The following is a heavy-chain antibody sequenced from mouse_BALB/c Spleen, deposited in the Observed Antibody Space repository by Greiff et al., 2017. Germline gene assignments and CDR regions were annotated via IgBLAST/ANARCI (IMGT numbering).Heavy chain of an antibody. Sequence: QVQLQQSGAELATPGASVKMSCTASGYSFTSYCMHWVRQRPGQGLEWIGFINPRTGYTEYNQKFKDKATLTADKYSSTDYMQLSILTSEDSAVYDCARWGYDGCYPDYWGQGTLGTVSA. CDR1: GYSFTSYC. J-gene: IGHJ3*01. D-gene: IGHD2-3*01. CDR2: INPRTGYT. CDR3: ARWGYDGCYPDY. V-gene: IGHV1-4*01.